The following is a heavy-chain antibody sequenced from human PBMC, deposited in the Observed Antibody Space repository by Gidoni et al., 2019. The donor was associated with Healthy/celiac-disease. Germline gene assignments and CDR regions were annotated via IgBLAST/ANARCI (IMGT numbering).Heavy chain of an antibody. CDR1: GGSLVSGDYY. CDR3: GRVWESVDTAMVESLSLFDY. J-gene: IGHJ4*02. Sequence: QVQLQESGPGLLKPSQTLSLTCTVSGGSLVSGDYYWSWIRQPPGKGLEWLGYIYYCGSTYYNPSLKSRVTISVDTSKNQFSLKLSSVTAADTAVDYCGRVWESVDTAMVESLSLFDYWGQGTLVTVSS. CDR2: IYYCGST. D-gene: IGHD5-18*01. V-gene: IGHV4-30-4*01.